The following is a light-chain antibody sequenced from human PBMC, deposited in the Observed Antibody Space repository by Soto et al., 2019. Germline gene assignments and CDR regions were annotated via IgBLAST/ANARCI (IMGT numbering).Light chain of an antibody. CDR1: SSNIGTGYD. CDR3: QSYDSSLNNVV. V-gene: IGLV1-40*01. Sequence: QSVLTQSPSVSGAPGQRVTISCTGSSSNIGTGYDVHWYQQLPETAPKLLIYGNTNRPSGVPDRFSGSKSGTSASLAITGLQAEDEADYYCQSYDSSLNNVVFGGGTQLTVL. CDR2: GNT. J-gene: IGLJ2*01.